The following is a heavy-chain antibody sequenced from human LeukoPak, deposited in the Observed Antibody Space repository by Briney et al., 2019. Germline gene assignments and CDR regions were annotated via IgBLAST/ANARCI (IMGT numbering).Heavy chain of an antibody. CDR2: IDWDDDK. CDR3: ARTHYSNYPSYWYFDL. CDR1: GFSLSTSGMC. Sequence: SGPTLVNPTQTLTLTCTFSGFSLSTSGMCVSWIRRPPGKALEWLALIDWDDDKYYSTSLKTRLTISKDTSKNQVVLTMTNMDPVDTATYYCARTHYSNYPSYWYFDLWGRGTLVTVSS. V-gene: IGHV2-70*01. J-gene: IGHJ2*01. D-gene: IGHD4-11*01.